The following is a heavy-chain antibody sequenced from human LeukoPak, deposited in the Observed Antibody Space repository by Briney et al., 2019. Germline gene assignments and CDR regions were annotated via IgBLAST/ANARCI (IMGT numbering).Heavy chain of an antibody. J-gene: IGHJ4*02. V-gene: IGHV5-51*01. CDR3: ARHRTPYYYDSSGYSFLYYFDY. CDR1: GYSFTSYW. Sequence: GESLKISCKGSGYSFTSYWIGWVRQMPGKGLEWMGIIYPGDSDTRYSPSFQGQVTISADKSISTAYLQWSSLKASDTAMYYCARHRTPYYYDSSGYSFLYYFDYWGQGTLVTVSS. D-gene: IGHD3-22*01. CDR2: IYPGDSDT.